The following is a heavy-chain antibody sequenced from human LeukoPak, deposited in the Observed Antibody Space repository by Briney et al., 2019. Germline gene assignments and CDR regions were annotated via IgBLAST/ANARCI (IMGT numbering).Heavy chain of an antibody. Sequence: SETLSLTCAVYGGSFSGYYWSWIRQPPGKGLEWIGEINHSGSTNYNPSLKSRVTISVDTSKNQFSLKLSSVTAADTAVYYCARGGRIFCSSTSCYSDNWFDPWGRGTLVTVSS. D-gene: IGHD2-2*02. CDR3: ARGGRIFCSSTSCYSDNWFDP. CDR1: GGSFSGYY. CDR2: INHSGST. V-gene: IGHV4-34*01. J-gene: IGHJ5*02.